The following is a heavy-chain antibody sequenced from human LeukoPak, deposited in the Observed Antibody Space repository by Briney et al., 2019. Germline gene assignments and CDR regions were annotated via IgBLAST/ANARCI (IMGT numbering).Heavy chain of an antibody. CDR3: AKEVRYYYDSSGYYPLDAFDI. D-gene: IGHD3-22*01. Sequence: GGSLRLSCAASGFTFSSYAMSWVRQAPGKGLEWVSAISGSGGSTYYADSVKGRFTISRDNSKNTLYLQMNCLRAEDTAVYYCAKEVRYYYDSSGYYPLDAFDIWGQGTMVTVSS. V-gene: IGHV3-23*01. CDR2: ISGSGGST. J-gene: IGHJ3*02. CDR1: GFTFSSYA.